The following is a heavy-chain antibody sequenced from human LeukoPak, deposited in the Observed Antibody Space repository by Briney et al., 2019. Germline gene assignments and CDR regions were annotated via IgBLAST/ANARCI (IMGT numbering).Heavy chain of an antibody. CDR2: IIPIFGTA. CDR1: GGTFSSYA. D-gene: IGHD3-10*01. V-gene: IGHV1-69*01. J-gene: IGHJ4*02. Sequence: SVKVSCEASGGTFSSYAISWVRQAPGQGLEWMGGIIPIFGTANYAQKFQGRVTITADESTSTAYMELSSLRSEDTAVYYCARDGDYYGSGSPFDYWGQGTLVTVSS. CDR3: ARDGDYYGSGSPFDY.